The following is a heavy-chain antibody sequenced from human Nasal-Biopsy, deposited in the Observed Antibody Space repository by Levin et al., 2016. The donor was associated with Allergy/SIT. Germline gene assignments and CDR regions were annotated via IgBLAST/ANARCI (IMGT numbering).Heavy chain of an antibody. J-gene: IGHJ6*02. CDR1: GFTFGDYW. V-gene: IGHV3-7*01. CDR3: ARGYNYNMDV. Sequence: GESLKISCAASGFTFGDYWMNWVRQAPGKGLEWVANMNQDGSEKFYVDSVKGRFTISRDNAKNSLFLQMNSLRADDAAVYYCARGYNYNMDVWGQGTAVTVSS. CDR2: MNQDGSEK.